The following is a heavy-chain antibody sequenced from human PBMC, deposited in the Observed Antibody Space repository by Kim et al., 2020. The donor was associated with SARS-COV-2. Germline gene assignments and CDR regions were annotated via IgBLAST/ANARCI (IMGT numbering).Heavy chain of an antibody. V-gene: IGHV3-30*18. CDR1: GFTFSSYG. J-gene: IGHJ6*02. CDR2: ISYDGSNK. Sequence: GGSLRLSCAASGFTFSSYGIHWVRQAPGKGLEWVAFISYDGSNKYYADSLKGRFTISRDNSKNTLYLQMNSLRAEDTAVYYCAKEGGMDVWGQGTTVTVSS. CDR3: AKEGGMDV.